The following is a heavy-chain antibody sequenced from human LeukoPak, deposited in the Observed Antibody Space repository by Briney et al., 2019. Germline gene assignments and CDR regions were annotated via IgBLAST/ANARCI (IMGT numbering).Heavy chain of an antibody. D-gene: IGHD3-3*01. CDR2: IYTSGST. V-gene: IGHV4-61*02. Sequence: SETLSLTCTVSGGSISSGSYYWSWIRQPAGKGLEWIGRIYTSGSTNYNPSLKSRVTISVDTSKNQFSLKLSSVTAADTVVYYCARDWYYAFWSAFDIWGQGTMVTVSS. CDR1: GGSISSGSYY. J-gene: IGHJ3*02. CDR3: ARDWYYAFWSAFDI.